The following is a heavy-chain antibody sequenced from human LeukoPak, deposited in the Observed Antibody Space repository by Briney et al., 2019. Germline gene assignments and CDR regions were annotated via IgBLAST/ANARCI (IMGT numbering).Heavy chain of an antibody. Sequence: PGGSLRLSCAASGFTFSDYYMSWIRQAPGKGLEWVSYISSSGSSIEYADSVKGRFTISRDNAKNSLYLQVNSLRAEDTAVYYCARKSGSDAFDIWGQGTMVTVSS. J-gene: IGHJ3*02. V-gene: IGHV3-11*01. D-gene: IGHD6-25*01. CDR2: ISSSGSSI. CDR3: ARKSGSDAFDI. CDR1: GFTFSDYY.